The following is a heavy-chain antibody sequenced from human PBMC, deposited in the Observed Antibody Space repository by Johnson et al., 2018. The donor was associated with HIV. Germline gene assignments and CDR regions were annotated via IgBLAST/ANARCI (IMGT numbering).Heavy chain of an antibody. V-gene: IGHV3-15*01. CDR3: ARVGGIAVAPNDAFDI. Sequence: VQLVESGGGLVKPGGSLRLSCAGSGFSFSNAWMSWVRQAPGKGLEWIGRIKSKTDGGTKDYAAPVKGRLRISRDDSKNTLYLQMNSLKSEDTAVYYCARVGGIAVAPNDAFDIWGQGTMVTVSS. CDR2: IKSKTDGGTK. D-gene: IGHD6-19*01. CDR1: GFSFSNAW. J-gene: IGHJ3*02.